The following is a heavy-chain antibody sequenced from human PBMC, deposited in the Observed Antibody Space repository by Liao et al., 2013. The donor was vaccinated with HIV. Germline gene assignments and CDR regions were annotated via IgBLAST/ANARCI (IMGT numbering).Heavy chain of an antibody. J-gene: IGHJ6*03. CDR3: ARELVSSWQNYYYYSMDV. V-gene: IGHV4-39*07. CDR2: IYYSGST. Sequence: QLQLQESGPRLVKPSETLSLTCTVSGGSISSSSFYWGWIRQPPGKGLEWIGSIYYSGSTYYNPALKSRVTMSVDTSKNQVSLKLSSVTAADTAVYYCARELVSSWQNYYYYSMDVWGKGTTVTVSS. D-gene: IGHD6-13*01. CDR1: GGSISSSSFY.